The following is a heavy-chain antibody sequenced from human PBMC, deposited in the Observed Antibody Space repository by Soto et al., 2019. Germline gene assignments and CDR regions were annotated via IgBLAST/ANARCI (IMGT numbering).Heavy chain of an antibody. CDR1: GFTFSSYA. J-gene: IGHJ4*02. Sequence: GGSLRLSCAASGFTFSSYAMSWVRQAPGKGLEWVSAISGSGGSTYYADSVKGRFTISRDNSKNTLYLQMNSLRAEDTAVYYCAKALEGLRYFDWLLPFDYWGQGTLVTVSS. CDR2: ISGSGGST. V-gene: IGHV3-23*01. CDR3: AKALEGLRYFDWLLPFDY. D-gene: IGHD3-9*01.